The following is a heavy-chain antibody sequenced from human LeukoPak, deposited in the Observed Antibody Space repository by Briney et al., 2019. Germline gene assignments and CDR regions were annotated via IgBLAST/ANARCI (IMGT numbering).Heavy chain of an antibody. CDR1: GFTFSSYA. Sequence: GGSLRLSCAASGFTFSSYAMNWVRQAPGKGLEWFSIISGSGDSTYYADSVKGRFTISRDNSKNTLYLQMNSLRAEDTAVYYCAKGSRHTIFGVIIPFDYWGQGTLVTVSS. D-gene: IGHD3-3*01. CDR3: AKGSRHTIFGVIIPFDY. CDR2: ISGSGDST. J-gene: IGHJ4*02. V-gene: IGHV3-23*01.